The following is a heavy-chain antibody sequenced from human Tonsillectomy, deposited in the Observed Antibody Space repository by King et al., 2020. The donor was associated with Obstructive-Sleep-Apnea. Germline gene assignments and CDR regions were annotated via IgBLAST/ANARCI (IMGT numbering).Heavy chain of an antibody. CDR2: SSAYNGDT. CDR1: GYTFSSYG. D-gene: IGHD2-15*01. CDR3: ARDLRHCGGGSCFSDLFDY. J-gene: IGHJ4*02. V-gene: IGHV1-18*04. Sequence: QLVQSGTEVKKPGASVKVSCKASGYTFSSYGMSWVRQAPGQGLEWMGWSSAYNGDTNYAQKLQGRVTMTTDTSTSTVYMELRSLRSDDTAVYYCARDLRHCGGGSCFSDLFDYWGQGTLVTVSS.